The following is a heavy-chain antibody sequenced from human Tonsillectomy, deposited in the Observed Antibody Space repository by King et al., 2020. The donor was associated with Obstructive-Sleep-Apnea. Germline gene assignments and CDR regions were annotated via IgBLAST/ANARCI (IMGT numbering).Heavy chain of an antibody. Sequence: VQLVESGGGLVQPGGSLRLSLAASGFTFSSYAMSWVRQAPGKGLEWVSAISGSVGSTYYAESGKGRFTISRDNSKNTLYLQMNSLRAEDTAVYYCAPNSGSYFYYWGQGTLVTVSS. D-gene: IGHD3-10*01. V-gene: IGHV3-23*04. CDR1: GFTFSSYA. CDR3: APNSGSYFYY. CDR2: ISGSVGST. J-gene: IGHJ4*02.